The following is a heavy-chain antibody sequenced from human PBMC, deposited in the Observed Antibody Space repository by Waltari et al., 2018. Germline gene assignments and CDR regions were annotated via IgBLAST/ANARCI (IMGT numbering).Heavy chain of an antibody. V-gene: IGHV3-66*02. CDR1: GFTVSRNY. CDR3: ARDNIAAAGIPYYYYMDV. CDR2: IYSGGST. Sequence: EVQLVESGGGLVQPGGSLRLSCAASGFTVSRNYLRWVRPAPGKGLEWVSVIYSGGSTYYADAVKGRFTISRDNSKNTLYLQMNSLRAEDTAVYYCARDNIAAAGIPYYYYMDVWGKGTTVTVSS. J-gene: IGHJ6*03. D-gene: IGHD6-13*01.